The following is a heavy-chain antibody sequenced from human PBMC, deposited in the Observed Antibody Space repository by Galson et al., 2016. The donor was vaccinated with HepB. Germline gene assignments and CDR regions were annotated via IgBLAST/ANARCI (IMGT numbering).Heavy chain of an antibody. J-gene: IGHJ4*02. Sequence: SVKVSCKANGYTFTDYFLHWVRQAPGQGLEWMGWLNPRNDVTNYAQKFRGRVTMTRDTSISTAYMELTRLTSDDTAIYFCARAVAVAGTLSLDYWGRGTLVTVSS. V-gene: IGHV1-2*02. CDR1: GYTFTDYF. CDR3: ARAVAVAGTLSLDY. CDR2: LNPRNDVT. D-gene: IGHD6-19*01.